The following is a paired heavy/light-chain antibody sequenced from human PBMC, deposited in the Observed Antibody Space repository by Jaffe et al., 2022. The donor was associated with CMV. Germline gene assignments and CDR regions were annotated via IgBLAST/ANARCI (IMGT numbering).Light chain of an antibody. Sequence: QSALTQPASVSGSPGQSITISCTGTSSDIGAYNHVSWYQQHPGRAPKLIIYDVSSRPSGVSDRFSASKSGNTASLTISGLQAEDDADYYCTSYYYSSYTETLTRYIFGTGTKVTVL. V-gene: IGLV2-14*03. CDR2: DVS. CDR3: TSYYYSSYTETLTRYI. CDR1: SSDIGAYNH. J-gene: IGLJ1*01.
Heavy chain of an antibody. J-gene: IGHJ6*02. CDR3: ARDLGDYSDFQYYGMDV. V-gene: IGHV3-21*01. D-gene: IGHD4-17*01. CDR1: GFTFSNYR. Sequence: EVHLVESGGGLVKPGGSLRLSCAASGFTFSNYRMNWVRQAPGKGLEWVSCISTSSSYIYYADSVKGRFTISRDNAKKTLYLQMNSLRVEDTAVYYCARDLGDYSDFQYYGMDVWGQGTTVTVSS. CDR2: ISTSSSYI.